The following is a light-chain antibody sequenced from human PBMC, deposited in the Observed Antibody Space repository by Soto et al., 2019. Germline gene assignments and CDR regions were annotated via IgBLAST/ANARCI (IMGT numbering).Light chain of an antibody. J-gene: IGKJ2*01. Sequence: AIRMTQSPSSFSASTGDRVTITCRASQGISSYLAWYQQKPGKAHKLLIYAASTLQSGVPSRFSGSGSGTEFTLTISCLQSEDFATHYCQQYYSYPYTFAQGTKLEIK. V-gene: IGKV1-8*01. CDR3: QQYYSYPYT. CDR1: QGISSY. CDR2: AAS.